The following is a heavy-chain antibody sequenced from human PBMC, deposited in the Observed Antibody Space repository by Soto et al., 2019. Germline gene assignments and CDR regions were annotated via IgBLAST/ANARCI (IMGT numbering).Heavy chain of an antibody. D-gene: IGHD3-22*01. J-gene: IGHJ4*02. CDR1: GFTFTAYT. V-gene: IGHV3-21*01. Sequence: GGSLGLSCAASGFTFTAYTMYWVRQAPGKGLEWVASISRTRDYIYYADSVKGRFTISRDNANNSLYLQMNSLRAEDTAVYYCAKTSDSSGYYPGPFDYWGQGT. CDR2: ISRTRDYI. CDR3: AKTSDSSGYYPGPFDY.